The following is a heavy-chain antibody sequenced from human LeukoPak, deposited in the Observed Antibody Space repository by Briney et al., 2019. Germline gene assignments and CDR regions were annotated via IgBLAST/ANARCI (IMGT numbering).Heavy chain of an antibody. J-gene: IGHJ4*02. D-gene: IGHD4-17*01. V-gene: IGHV3-23*01. CDR1: GFTFSSYA. CDR3: AKIKYGDQGPNCFDY. CDR2: ISGSGGST. Sequence: GGSLRLSCAASGFTFSSYAVSWVRQAPGKGLEWVSEISGSGGSTYYADSVKGRFTISRDNSKNTLYLQMNSLRAEDTAVYYCAKIKYGDQGPNCFDYWGQGTLVTVSS.